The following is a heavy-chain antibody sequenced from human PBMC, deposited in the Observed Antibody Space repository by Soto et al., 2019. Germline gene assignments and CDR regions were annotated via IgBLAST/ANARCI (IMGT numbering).Heavy chain of an antibody. V-gene: IGHV3-66*01. CDR3: ARDTFGGAYDFWH. CDR1: GFTVSNFY. D-gene: IGHD3-3*01. CDR2: ISSGGST. J-gene: IGHJ4*02. Sequence: EVQLVESGGGLVQPGGSLRLSCAASGFTVSNFYMTWVRQAPGKGLEWVSVISSGGSTYYADSVKGRFTISRDNSKKTLYLEMNSLRAGDTAVYYCARDTFGGAYDFWHGGQGTLVTVSS.